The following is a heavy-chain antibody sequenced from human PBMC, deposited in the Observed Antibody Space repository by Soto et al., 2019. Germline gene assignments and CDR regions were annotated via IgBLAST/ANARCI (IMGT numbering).Heavy chain of an antibody. Sequence: PGGSLRLSCAASGFTFDDYAMHWVRQAPGKGLEWVSGISWNSGSIGYADSVKGRFTISRDNAKNSLYLQMNSLRAEDTALYYCAKDSQHSRSITHFDPWGQGTLVTVSS. CDR2: ISWNSGSI. V-gene: IGHV3-9*01. J-gene: IGHJ5*02. D-gene: IGHD6-13*01. CDR1: GFTFDDYA. CDR3: AKDSQHSRSITHFDP.